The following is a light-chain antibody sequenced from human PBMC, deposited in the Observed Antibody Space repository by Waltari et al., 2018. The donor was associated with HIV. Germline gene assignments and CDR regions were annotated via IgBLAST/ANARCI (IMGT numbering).Light chain of an antibody. CDR2: WAS. V-gene: IGKV4-1*01. CDR3: QQYYSYPRT. CDR1: QSVLHSSTNKNC. Sequence: DIVMTQSPDSLAVSLGERATINCKSSQSVLHSSTNKNCIAWYQQKPGQPPKLLTYWASTRDFGVPDRFSGSGSGTDFTLTINSLQPEDVAVYYCQQYYSYPRTFGPGTKVDV. J-gene: IGKJ3*01.